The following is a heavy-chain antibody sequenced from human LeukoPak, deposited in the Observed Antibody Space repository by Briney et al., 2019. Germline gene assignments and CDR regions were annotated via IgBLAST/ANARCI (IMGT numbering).Heavy chain of an antibody. CDR3: ARLTTVVTPDEDY. Sequence: ASVKVSCKASGYTFTGYYMHWVRQAPGQGLEWMGWINPNSGGTNYAQKFQGRVTITADKSTSTAYMELSSLRSEDTAVYYCARLTTVVTPDEDYWGQGTLVTVSS. D-gene: IGHD4-23*01. CDR2: INPNSGGT. CDR1: GYTFTGYY. V-gene: IGHV1-2*02. J-gene: IGHJ4*02.